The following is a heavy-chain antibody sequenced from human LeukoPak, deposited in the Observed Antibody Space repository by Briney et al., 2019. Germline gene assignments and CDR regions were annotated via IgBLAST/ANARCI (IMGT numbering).Heavy chain of an antibody. CDR1: GFTFSSYG. J-gene: IGHJ3*02. V-gene: IGHV3-30*03. D-gene: IGHD3-10*01. CDR2: ISYDGSNK. Sequence: GGSLRLSCAASGFTFSSYGMHWVRQAPGKGLEWVAVISYDGSNKYYADSVKGRFTISRDNSKNTLYLQINSLKTEDTAVYYCTRGGRYLPLDIWGQGTMVTVSS. CDR3: TRGGRYLPLDI.